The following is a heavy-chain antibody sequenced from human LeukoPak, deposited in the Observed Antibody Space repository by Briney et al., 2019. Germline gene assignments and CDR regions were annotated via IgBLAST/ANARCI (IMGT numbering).Heavy chain of an antibody. V-gene: IGHV5-51*01. J-gene: IGHJ3*02. D-gene: IGHD3-10*01. CDR3: PRESGRGDAFDI. CDR2: IYPGDSDI. Sequence: GESLKISCRGSGYSFTSNWIGWVRQLPGKGLEWMGIIYPGDSDIRYSPSFQGQVTISADKSISTAYLQWSSLKASDTAMYYCPRESGRGDAFDIWGQGTMVTVSS. CDR1: GYSFTSNW.